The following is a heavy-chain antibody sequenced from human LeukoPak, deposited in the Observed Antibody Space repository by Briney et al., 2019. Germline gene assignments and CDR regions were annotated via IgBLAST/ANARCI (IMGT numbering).Heavy chain of an antibody. CDR3: ARDWRYCSTTSCYAVYYFDY. D-gene: IGHD2-2*01. J-gene: IGHJ4*02. CDR2: INPNSGDT. V-gene: IGHV1-2*02. Sequence: GASVKVSCKASGYTFTGYYMHWVRQAPGQGLEWMGWINPNSGDTNYAQKFQGRVTMTRDTSISTAYMELSRLRSDDTAVYYCARDWRYCSTTSCYAVYYFDYWGQGTLVTVSS. CDR1: GYTFTGYY.